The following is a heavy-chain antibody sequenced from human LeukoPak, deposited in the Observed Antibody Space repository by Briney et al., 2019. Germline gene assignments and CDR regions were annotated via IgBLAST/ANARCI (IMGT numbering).Heavy chain of an antibody. CDR3: ARAGFGGSSAYYYYGMDV. CDR1: GFTFSSYW. V-gene: IGHV3-7*01. D-gene: IGHD1-26*01. J-gene: IGHJ6*02. CDR2: IKQDGSEK. Sequence: GGSLRLSCAASGFTFSSYWMSWVRQAPGKGLEWVANIKQDGSEKYYVDSVKGRFTISRDNAKNSLYLQMTSLRAEDTAVYYCARAGFGGSSAYYYYGMDVWAKGPRSPSP.